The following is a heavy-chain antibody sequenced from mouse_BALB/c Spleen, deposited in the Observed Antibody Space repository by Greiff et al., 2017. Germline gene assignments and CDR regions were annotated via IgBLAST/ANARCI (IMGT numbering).Heavy chain of an antibody. Sequence: DVKLVESGGGLVQPGGSRKLSCAASGFTFSSFGMHWVRQAPEKGLEWVAYISSGSSTIYYADTVKGRFTISRDNPKNTLFLQMTSLRSEDTAMYYCARYGLRSPFAYWGQGTLVTVSA. D-gene: IGHD1-1*01. V-gene: IGHV5-17*02. CDR3: ARYGLRSPFAY. CDR1: GFTFSSFG. CDR2: ISSGSSTI. J-gene: IGHJ3*01.